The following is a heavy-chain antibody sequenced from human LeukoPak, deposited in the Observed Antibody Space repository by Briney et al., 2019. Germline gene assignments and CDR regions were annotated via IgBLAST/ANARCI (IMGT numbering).Heavy chain of an antibody. CDR1: GFTFSNYW. V-gene: IGHV3-74*01. Sequence: PGGSLRLSCVASGFTFSNYWIQWVRQVPGKGLVWVSRARSDGSSTSFADAVKGRFSISRDNAKNTLYLQMNSLRVEDTAVYYCATILTGYPNWGQGTLVTVSS. CDR3: ATILTGYPN. J-gene: IGHJ4*02. D-gene: IGHD3-9*01. CDR2: ARSDGSST.